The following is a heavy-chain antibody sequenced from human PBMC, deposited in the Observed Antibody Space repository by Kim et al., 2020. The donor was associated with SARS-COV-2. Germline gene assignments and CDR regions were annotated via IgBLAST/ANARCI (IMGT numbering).Heavy chain of an antibody. V-gene: IGHV3-33*05. Sequence: GGSLRLSCAASGFTFSSYGMPWVRQAPGKGLEWVAVILFDGSKKPYEDLVKGRFTISRDQSKTTVHLQIPRLRADATATYYCVRDRGNAPGDCLHFWGQG. D-gene: IGHD2-21*01. J-gene: IGHJ4*02. CDR3: VRDRGNAPGDCLHF. CDR2: ILFDGSKK. CDR1: GFTFSSYG.